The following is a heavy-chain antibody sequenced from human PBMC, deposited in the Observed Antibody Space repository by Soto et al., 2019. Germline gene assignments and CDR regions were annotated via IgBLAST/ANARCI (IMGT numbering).Heavy chain of an antibody. D-gene: IGHD6-13*01. CDR2: ISGSGGST. J-gene: IGHJ4*02. V-gene: IGHV3-23*01. CDR1: GFTFISYG. Sequence: AGGSLRLSCAASGFTFISYGMSWVRQAPGKGLEWVSAISGSGGSTYYADSVKGRFTISRDNSKNTLYLQMNSLRAEDTAVYYCAKVGLRRQQLVLLVPEWYFDYWGQGTLVTVSS. CDR3: AKVGLRRQQLVLLVPEWYFDY.